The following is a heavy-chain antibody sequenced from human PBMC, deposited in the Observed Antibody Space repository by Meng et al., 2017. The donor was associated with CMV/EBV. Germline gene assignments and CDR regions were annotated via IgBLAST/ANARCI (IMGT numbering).Heavy chain of an antibody. Sequence: YAMRWVRQAPGKGLEWVSCVSASGVRTFYADSVKGRFTISRDNSKNTVYLQINSLRDEDTAVYYCAKVELFTFCSTTNCCQGHFDLWGRGTLVTVSS. CDR3: AKVELFTFCSTTNCCQGHFDL. CDR1: YA. J-gene: IGHJ2*01. V-gene: IGHV3-23*01. CDR2: VSASGVRT. D-gene: IGHD2-2*01.